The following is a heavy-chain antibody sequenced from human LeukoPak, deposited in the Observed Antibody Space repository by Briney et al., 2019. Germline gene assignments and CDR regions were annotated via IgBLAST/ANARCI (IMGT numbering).Heavy chain of an antibody. CDR1: GFTFSSYG. Sequence: GRSLRLSCAASGFTFSSYGMHWVRQAPGKGLEWVAFIRYDGSNKYYADSVKGRFTISRDNSKNTLYLQMNSLRSDDTAVYYCARDRKRDTAMVTDYWGQGTLVTVSS. V-gene: IGHV3-30*02. D-gene: IGHD5-18*01. CDR2: IRYDGSNK. J-gene: IGHJ4*02. CDR3: ARDRKRDTAMVTDY.